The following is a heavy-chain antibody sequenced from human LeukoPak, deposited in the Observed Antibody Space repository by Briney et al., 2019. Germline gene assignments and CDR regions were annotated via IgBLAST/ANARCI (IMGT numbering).Heavy chain of an antibody. D-gene: IGHD1-26*01. CDR3: AKGVGATISD. CDR2: ISYDGSNK. CDR1: GFTFSSYG. Sequence: GGSLRLSCAASGFTFSSYGMHWVRQAPGKGLEWVAVISYDGSNKYYADSVKGRFTISRDNSKKTLYLQMNSLRAEDTAVYSCAKGVGATISDWGQGTLVTVSS. V-gene: IGHV3-30*18. J-gene: IGHJ4*02.